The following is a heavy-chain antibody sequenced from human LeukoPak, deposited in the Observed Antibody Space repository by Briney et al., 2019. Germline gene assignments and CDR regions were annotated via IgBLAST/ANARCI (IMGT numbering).Heavy chain of an antibody. CDR2: ISYDGSNK. CDR3: ARERGYGDTAIGY. V-gene: IGHV3-30-3*01. J-gene: IGHJ4*02. Sequence: PGRSLRLSCAASGFTFSSYAMHWVRQAPGKGLEWVAVISYDGSNKYYADSVKGRFTISRDNSKNTLYLQMNSLRAEDTAVYYCARERGYGDTAIGYWGQGTLVTVSS. D-gene: IGHD5-18*01. CDR1: GFTFSSYA.